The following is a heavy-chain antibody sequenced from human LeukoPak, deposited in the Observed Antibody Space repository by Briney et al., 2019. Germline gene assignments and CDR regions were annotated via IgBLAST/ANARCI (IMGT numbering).Heavy chain of an antibody. D-gene: IGHD2-2*01. CDR1: GYTFTSYG. Sequence: ASVKVSCKAFGYTFTSYGIGWVRQAPAQGLEWMGWISAYNGNTNYAQKFQGRVTMTTDTSTSTAYMDLRRLRSDDTAVYYCARDFSPARYYADAFDIWGQGTMVTVSS. V-gene: IGHV1-18*01. CDR3: ARDFSPARYYADAFDI. J-gene: IGHJ3*02. CDR2: ISAYNGNT.